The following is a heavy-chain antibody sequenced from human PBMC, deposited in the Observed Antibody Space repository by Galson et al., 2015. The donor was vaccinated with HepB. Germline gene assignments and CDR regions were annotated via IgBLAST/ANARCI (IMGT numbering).Heavy chain of an antibody. J-gene: IGHJ3*01. D-gene: IGHD6-13*01. CDR3: ARGIAAAGHALDF. V-gene: IGHV6-1*01. CDR1: GDSVSSNSAV. CDR2: TYYRSNWYK. Sequence: CAISGDSVSSNSAVWSWIRQSPSRGLEWLGRTYYRSNWYKDDAVSVKGRITINPDTPKNQLSLHLNSVTPDDTAVYYCARGIAAAGHALDFWGQGTMVTVSS.